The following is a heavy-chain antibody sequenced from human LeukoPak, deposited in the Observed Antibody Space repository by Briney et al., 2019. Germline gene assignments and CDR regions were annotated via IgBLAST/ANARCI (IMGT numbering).Heavy chain of an antibody. CDR3: ARVRYDSGWYDY. Sequence: GGSLRLSCAASGFTFSAYAMAWVRQAPGKGLECVSHITTGGSSIFYADFVKGRFTISRDNVKNSLYLQMNSLRAEDAAVYYCARVRYDSGWYDYWGQGALVTVSS. D-gene: IGHD6-19*01. J-gene: IGHJ4*02. CDR2: ITTGGSSI. CDR1: GFTFSAYA. V-gene: IGHV3-48*03.